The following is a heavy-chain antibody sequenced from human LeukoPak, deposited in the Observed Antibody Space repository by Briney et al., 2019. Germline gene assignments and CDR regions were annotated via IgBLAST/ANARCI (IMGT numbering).Heavy chain of an antibody. CDR1: GYSISTGRY. D-gene: IGHD2-2*01. J-gene: IGHJ4*02. Sequence: SETLSLTCAVSGYSISTGRYWGWIRQPPGKGLEWIGSVYHSGTTYYNPSLKSRLTISVDTSNNQFSLNLRSVTAAVTAVYYCARSLSTAGIDFWGQGTLVTVSS. CDR3: ARSLSTAGIDF. CDR2: VYHSGTT. V-gene: IGHV4-38-2*01.